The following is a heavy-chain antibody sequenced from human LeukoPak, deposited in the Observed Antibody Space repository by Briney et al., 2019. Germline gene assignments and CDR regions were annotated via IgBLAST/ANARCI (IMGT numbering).Heavy chain of an antibody. J-gene: IGHJ4*02. Sequence: GGSLRLSCAASGFTFSSYAMHWVRQAPGKGLEYVSAISSNGGSTYYANSVKGRFTISRDNSKNTLYLQMGSLRAEDMAVYYCARGGSQSYSSGVDYWGQGTLVTVSS. CDR2: ISSNGGST. CDR3: ARGGSQSYSSGVDY. V-gene: IGHV3-64*01. D-gene: IGHD6-19*01. CDR1: GFTFSSYA.